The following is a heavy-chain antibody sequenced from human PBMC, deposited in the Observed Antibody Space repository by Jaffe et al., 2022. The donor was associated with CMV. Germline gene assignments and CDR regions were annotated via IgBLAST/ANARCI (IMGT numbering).Heavy chain of an antibody. V-gene: IGHV1-2*04. D-gene: IGHD5-18*01. Sequence: QVQLVQSGAEVKKPGASVKVSCKASGYTFTGYYMHWVRQAPGQGLEWMGWINPNSGGTNYAQKFQGWVTMTRDTSISTAYMELSRLRSDDTAVYYCARGPFHVDTAMDPGAFDIWGQGTMVTVSS. J-gene: IGHJ3*02. CDR3: ARGPFHVDTAMDPGAFDI. CDR1: GYTFTGYY. CDR2: INPNSGGT.